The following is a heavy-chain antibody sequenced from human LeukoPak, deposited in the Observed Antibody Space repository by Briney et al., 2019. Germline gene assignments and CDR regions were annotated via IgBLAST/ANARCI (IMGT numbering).Heavy chain of an antibody. CDR3: AAGGVYDLLDN. CDR2: FDPENGEA. CDR1: GYSLSELS. D-gene: IGHD2-8*01. Sequence: ASVKVSCKVSGYSLSELSMHWVRQAPGKGLEWMGGFDPENGEAVYAQKFQGRVTMTEDTSTDTSYMELHSLKSEDTAVYYCAAGGVYDLLDNWGQGTLVTVSS. V-gene: IGHV1-24*01. J-gene: IGHJ4*02.